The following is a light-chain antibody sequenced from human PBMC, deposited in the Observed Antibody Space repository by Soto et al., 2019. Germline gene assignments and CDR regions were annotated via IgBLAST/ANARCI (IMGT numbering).Light chain of an antibody. CDR3: MQALQTRT. V-gene: IGKV2-28*01. J-gene: IGKJ2*01. CDR2: LGS. Sequence: DIVMTQSPLSLPVTPGEPASISCRSSQSLLHSNGYNYLDWYLQKPGQSPQLLIYLGSYRASGXPXMFSGSGSGTDFTLKISRVEAEDVGVYYCMQALQTRTFGQGTKLEIK. CDR1: QSLLHSNGYNY.